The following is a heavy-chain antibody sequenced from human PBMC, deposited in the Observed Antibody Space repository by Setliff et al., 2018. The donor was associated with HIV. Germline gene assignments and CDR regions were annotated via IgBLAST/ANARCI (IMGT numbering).Heavy chain of an antibody. Sequence: PSETLSLTCAVYGGSLSGYHWSWIRQSPEKGLEWIGEINHSGSTNYNPSLKSRVTMSVDTSKNQFSLRLSSVTAADTAVYYCARGGGYDRSGYYPFDYLGQGTPVTVSS. V-gene: IGHV4-34*01. CDR3: ARGGGYDRSGYYPFDY. CDR1: GGSLSGYH. D-gene: IGHD3-22*01. CDR2: INHSGST. J-gene: IGHJ4*02.